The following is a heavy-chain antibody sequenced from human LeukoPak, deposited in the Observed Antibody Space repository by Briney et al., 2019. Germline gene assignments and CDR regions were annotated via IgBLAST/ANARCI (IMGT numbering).Heavy chain of an antibody. D-gene: IGHD2-2*01. J-gene: IGHJ4*02. CDR3: ASKNSGLYPFYY. V-gene: IGHV3-23*01. Sequence: GGSLRLSCAASGFSFRSFAMSWVRQAPGKGLEWVSGISDSGGDTRYADPVKGRFTISRDNSRNTLYLQMNNLRDEDTATYYCASKNSGLYPFYYWGQGTLVTVSS. CDR2: ISDSGGDT. CDR1: GFSFRSFA.